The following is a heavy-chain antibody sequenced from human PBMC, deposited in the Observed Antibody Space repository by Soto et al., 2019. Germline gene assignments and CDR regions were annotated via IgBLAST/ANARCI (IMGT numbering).Heavy chain of an antibody. CDR3: AIAYYGDTDY. D-gene: IGHD4-17*01. J-gene: IGHJ4*02. CDR1: GYTFPTST. V-gene: IGHV1-18*04. Sequence: QLELVQSGAEAKKPGASVKVSCKASGYTFPTSTISWLRQAPGLGLEWMGWIKAYSGNTNYAPKLQGRVTMTTDTSTNTAYLELRSLITDDTAIYYCAIAYYGDTDYWGQGTLVTVSS. CDR2: IKAYSGNT.